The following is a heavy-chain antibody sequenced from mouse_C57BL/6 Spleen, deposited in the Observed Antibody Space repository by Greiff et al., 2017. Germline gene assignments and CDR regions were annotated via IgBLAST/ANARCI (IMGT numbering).Heavy chain of an antibody. V-gene: IGHV1-7*01. J-gene: IGHJ2*01. Sequence: QVQLQQSGAELAKPGASVKLSCKASGYTFTCYWMPWVKQRPGPGLEWIGYINPSSGYTKYNQKFKDKATLTADKASSTAYMQLSSLTYEDSAVYYCARDVGTEDWGQGTTLTVSS. CDR2: INPSSGYT. CDR1: GYTFTCYW. CDR3: ARDVGTED. D-gene: IGHD4-1*01.